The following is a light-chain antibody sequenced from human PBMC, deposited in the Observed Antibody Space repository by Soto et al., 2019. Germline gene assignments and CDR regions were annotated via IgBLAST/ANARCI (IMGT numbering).Light chain of an antibody. CDR2: AAS. J-gene: IGKJ4*01. Sequence: DIQLTQSPSFLSASVGDRVTITCRASQGISSYLAWYQQKPGIAPKLLISAASSLQSGVPSRFSGSGSGTEFTLTIDSLQPEDFANYYCQQLNSYPLTFGGGTKVEIK. CDR1: QGISSY. CDR3: QQLNSYPLT. V-gene: IGKV1-9*01.